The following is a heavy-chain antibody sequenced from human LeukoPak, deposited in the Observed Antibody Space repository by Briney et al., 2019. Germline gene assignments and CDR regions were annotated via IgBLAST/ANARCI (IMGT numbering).Heavy chain of an antibody. CDR2: INPNSGGT. D-gene: IGHD2-2*01. J-gene: IGHJ4*02. Sequence: ASVKVSCKASGYTFTGYYMHWVRQAPGQGLEWMGWINPNSGGTNYAQKFQGRVTMTRDTSISTAYMELSRLRSDDTAVYYCARDANTLYCSSTSCYAGGGYSSLPDYFDYGGQGTLVTVSS. CDR3: ARDANTLYCSSTSCYAGGGYSSLPDYFDY. V-gene: IGHV1-2*02. CDR1: GYTFTGYY.